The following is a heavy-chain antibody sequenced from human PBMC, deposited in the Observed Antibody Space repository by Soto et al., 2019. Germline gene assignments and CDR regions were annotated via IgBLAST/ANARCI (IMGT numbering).Heavy chain of an antibody. CDR1: GFTFSSYS. Sequence: GGSLRLSCAASGFTFSSYSMNWVRQAPGKGLEWVSYISSTSTIYYADSVKGRFTISRDNAKNSLYLQMDSLRAEDTAVYYCARGDKNYYYYYMDVWGKGTTVTVSS. V-gene: IGHV3-48*01. CDR3: ARGDKNYYYYYMDV. J-gene: IGHJ6*03. CDR2: ISSTSTI.